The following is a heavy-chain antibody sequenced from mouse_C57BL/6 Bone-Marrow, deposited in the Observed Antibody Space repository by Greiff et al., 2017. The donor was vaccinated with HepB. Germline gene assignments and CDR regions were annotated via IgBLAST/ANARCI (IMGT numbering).Heavy chain of an antibody. D-gene: IGHD1-1*01. Sequence: QVQLQQSGPKLVKPGASVKISCKASGYAFSSSWMNWVKQRPGKGLEWIGRIYPGDGDTNYNGKFKGKATLTADKSSSTAYMQLSSLTSEDSAVYFCANYYGSSYHLDYWGQGTTLTVSS. CDR3: ANYYGSSYHLDY. CDR1: GYAFSSSW. J-gene: IGHJ2*01. V-gene: IGHV1-82*01. CDR2: IYPGDGDT.